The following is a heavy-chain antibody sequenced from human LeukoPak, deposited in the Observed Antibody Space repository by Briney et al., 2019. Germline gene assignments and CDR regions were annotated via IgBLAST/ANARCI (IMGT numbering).Heavy chain of an antibody. CDR2: INPNSGGT. Sequence: ASVKVSCKASGYTFTGYYMHWVRQAPGQGLEWMGWINPNSGGTNYAQKFQGRVTMTRDTSISTAYMELSRLRSDDTAVYYCAREGPPQDSSSWAAWSDYWCQGTLVTVSS. J-gene: IGHJ4*02. CDR1: GYTFTGYY. CDR3: AREGPPQDSSSWAAWSDY. V-gene: IGHV1-2*02. D-gene: IGHD6-13*01.